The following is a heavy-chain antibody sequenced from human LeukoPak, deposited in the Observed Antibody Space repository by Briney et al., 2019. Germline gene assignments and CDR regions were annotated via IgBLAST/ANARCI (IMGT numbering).Heavy chain of an antibody. CDR3: ARGYSGYDSSDY. CDR1: GGTFSSYA. CDR2: IIPIFGTA. D-gene: IGHD5-12*01. J-gene: IGHJ4*02. V-gene: IGHV1-69*05. Sequence: ASVKVSCKASGGTFSSYAISWVRQAPGQGLEWMGRIIPIFGTANYAQKFQGRVTFTTDESTSTAYMELSSLRSGDTAVYYCARGYSGYDSSDYWGQGTLVTVSS.